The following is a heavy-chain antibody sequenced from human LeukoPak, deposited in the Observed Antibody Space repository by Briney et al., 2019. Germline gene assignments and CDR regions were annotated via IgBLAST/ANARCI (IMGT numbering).Heavy chain of an antibody. V-gene: IGHV3-48*03. CDR2: ISSSGSTI. CDR3: ARDLPKPVDYAPEGNWFDP. D-gene: IGHD4-17*01. Sequence: QPGGSLRLSCAASGFTFSSYEMNWVRQAPGKGLEWVSYISSSGSTIYYADSVKGRFTISRDNAKNSLYLQMNSLRAEDTAVYYCARDLPKPVDYAPEGNWFDPWGQGTLVTVSS. CDR1: GFTFSSYE. J-gene: IGHJ5*02.